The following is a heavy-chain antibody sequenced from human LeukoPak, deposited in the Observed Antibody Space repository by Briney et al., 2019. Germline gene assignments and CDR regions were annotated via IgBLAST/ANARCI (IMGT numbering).Heavy chain of an antibody. D-gene: IGHD3-22*01. Sequence: WASVTVSCTTSGYTFTSYYMHWVRQAPGQGLEWMGIINPRGGSASSAQKFQGRVTLTRDTSTSTVYMELSSLRSEDTAVYYCARVAGYQGSSGYFSYWGQGTLVTVSS. CDR3: ARVAGYQGSSGYFSY. J-gene: IGHJ4*02. CDR2: INPRGGSA. V-gene: IGHV1-46*01. CDR1: GYTFTSYY.